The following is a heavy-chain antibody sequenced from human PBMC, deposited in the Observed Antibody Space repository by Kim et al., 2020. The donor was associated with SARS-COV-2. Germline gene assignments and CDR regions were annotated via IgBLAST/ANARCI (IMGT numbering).Heavy chain of an antibody. CDR2: IWYDGSNK. J-gene: IGHJ4*02. D-gene: IGHD1-26*01. CDR3: AKKGGSYWCFDY. CDR1: GFTFSSYA. Sequence: GGSLRLSCAASGFTFSSYAMHWVRQAPGKGLEWVAVIWYDGSNKYYADSVKGRFTISRDNSKNTLYLQMNSLRAEDTAVYYCAKKGGSYWCFDYWGQGTL. V-gene: IGHV3-33*06.